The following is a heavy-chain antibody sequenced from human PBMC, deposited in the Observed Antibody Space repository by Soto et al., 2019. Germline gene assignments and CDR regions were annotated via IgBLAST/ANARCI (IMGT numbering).Heavy chain of an antibody. V-gene: IGHV3-53*01. J-gene: IGHJ4*02. D-gene: IGHD1-26*01. Sequence: PGGSLRLSCAASGFSVSSNYMTWVRQAPGKGLEWVSVIYSGGSTYYADSVKGRFTISRDISQNTVYLQMNRLRVEDTAVYYCARGAEVGATSYYFDYWGQGTQVTVSS. CDR1: GFSVSSNY. CDR3: ARGAEVGATSYYFDY. CDR2: IYSGGST.